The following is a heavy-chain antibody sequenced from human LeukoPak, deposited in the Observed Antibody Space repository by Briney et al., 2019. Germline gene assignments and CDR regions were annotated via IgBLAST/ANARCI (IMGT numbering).Heavy chain of an antibody. CDR2: IYYSGST. D-gene: IGHD5-24*01. Sequence: SETLSLTCTVSGGSISSYYWSWIRQPPGKGLEWIGYIYYSGSTNYNPSLKSRVTISVDTSKNQFSLKLSSVTAADTAVYYCARAEMATTGPFDYWDQGTLVTVSS. CDR3: ARAEMATTGPFDY. J-gene: IGHJ4*02. V-gene: IGHV4-59*01. CDR1: GGSISSYY.